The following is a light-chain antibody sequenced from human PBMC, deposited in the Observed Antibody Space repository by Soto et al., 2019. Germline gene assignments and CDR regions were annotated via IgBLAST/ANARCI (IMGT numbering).Light chain of an antibody. CDR3: QQYGNSPVT. Sequence: EIVMTQSPATLSVSPGERATLSCRASQSVSSNLAWYQQKPGQAPRPLIYDASTRATGIPDRFSGSGSGTDFTLTISRLDPEDFAVYYCQQYGNSPVTFGQGTRLEIK. CDR1: QSVSSN. V-gene: IGKV3-20*01. J-gene: IGKJ5*01. CDR2: DAS.